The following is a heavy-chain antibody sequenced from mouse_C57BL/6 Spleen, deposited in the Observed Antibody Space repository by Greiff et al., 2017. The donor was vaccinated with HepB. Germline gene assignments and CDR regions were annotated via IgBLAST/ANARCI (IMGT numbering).Heavy chain of an antibody. J-gene: IGHJ4*01. Sequence: QVQLQQPGAELVMPGASVKLSCKASGYTFTSYWMHWVKQRPGQGLEWIGEIDPSDSYTNYNQKFKGKSTLTVDKSSSTAYMQLSSLTSEDSAVYYCATITTVVATHYYAMDYCGQGTSVTVSS. D-gene: IGHD1-1*01. CDR1: GYTFTSYW. CDR3: ATITTVVATHYYAMDY. V-gene: IGHV1-69*01. CDR2: IDPSDSYT.